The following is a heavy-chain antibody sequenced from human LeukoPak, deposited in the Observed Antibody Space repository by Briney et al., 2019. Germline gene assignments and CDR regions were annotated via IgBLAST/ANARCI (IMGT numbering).Heavy chain of an antibody. CDR1: GYTFTTYS. CDR3: ARLRADTAMVISP. D-gene: IGHD5-18*01. Sequence: GESLKISCKGSGYTFTTYSISLVRQMPGKGLEWMGTIDPNDSYTNYSPSFQGHVTISADKSISTAYLQWSSLRASDTAMYFCARLRADTAMVISPWGQGTLATVSS. J-gene: IGHJ5*02. V-gene: IGHV5-10-1*01. CDR2: IDPNDSYT.